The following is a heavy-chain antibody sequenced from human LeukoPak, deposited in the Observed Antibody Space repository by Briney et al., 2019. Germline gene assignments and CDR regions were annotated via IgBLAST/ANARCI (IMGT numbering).Heavy chain of an antibody. Sequence: ASVKVSCKVSGYTLTELSMHWVRQAPGKGLEWMGGFDPEDGETIYAQKFQGRVTMTEDTSTDTAYMELSSLRPEDTAVYYCATGYDYGDYGDYWGQGTLVTVSS. CDR2: FDPEDGET. CDR1: GYTLTELS. V-gene: IGHV1-24*01. CDR3: ATGYDYGDYGDY. J-gene: IGHJ4*02. D-gene: IGHD4-17*01.